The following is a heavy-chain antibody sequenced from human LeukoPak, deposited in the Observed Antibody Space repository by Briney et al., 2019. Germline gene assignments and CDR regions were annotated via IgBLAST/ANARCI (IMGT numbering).Heavy chain of an antibody. CDR3: VRGTTNWYGVDY. Sequence: PGGSLRLSCAASGFTFSNSYVHWVRQAPGKGLEWLSYMNREGSIIGHADSVKGRFTMSRDNARDTPHLQMNSLRDDDTAVYFCVRGTTNWYGVDYWGRGTLVTVSS. CDR2: MNREGSII. V-gene: IGHV3-74*01. D-gene: IGHD1-20*01. J-gene: IGHJ4*02. CDR1: GFTFSNSY.